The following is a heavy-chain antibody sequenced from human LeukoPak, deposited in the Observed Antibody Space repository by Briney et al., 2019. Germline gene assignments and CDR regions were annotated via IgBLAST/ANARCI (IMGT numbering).Heavy chain of an antibody. CDR1: GFTFSSYW. CDR2: INSDGSST. V-gene: IGHV3-74*01. J-gene: IGHJ4*02. Sequence: GGSLRLSCAASGFTFSSYWMHWVRQAPGKGLVWVSRINSDGSSTSYADSVKGRFTISRDNAKNTLYLQMNGLRAEDTAVYYCARTNYDILTGRPDYFDYWGQGTLVTVSS. D-gene: IGHD3-9*01. CDR3: ARTNYDILTGRPDYFDY.